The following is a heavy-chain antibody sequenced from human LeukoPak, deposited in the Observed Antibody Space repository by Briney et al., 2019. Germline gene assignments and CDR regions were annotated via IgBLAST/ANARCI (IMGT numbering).Heavy chain of an antibody. CDR2: IIPIFGTA. D-gene: IGHD6-13*01. CDR1: GGTFSSYA. CDR3: ARGSGGAAVYYYMDV. J-gene: IGHJ6*03. V-gene: IGHV1-69*05. Sequence: ASVKVSCKASGGTFSSYAIIWVRQAPGQGLEWMGGIIPIFGTANYAQKFQGRVTITTDESTSTAYMELSSLRSEDTAVYYCARGSGGAAVYYYMDVWGKGTTVTVSS.